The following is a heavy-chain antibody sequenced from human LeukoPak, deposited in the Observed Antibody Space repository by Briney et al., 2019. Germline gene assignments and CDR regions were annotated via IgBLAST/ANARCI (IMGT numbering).Heavy chain of an antibody. CDR3: ARALYHTFDY. Sequence: ASVKVSCKASGYTFTSYGISWVRQAPGQGLEWMGWISTYNGNTDYAQKFQGRVTMTTDTSTSTAYMELRSLRSDDTAVYYCARALYHTFDYWGQGTLVTVSS. CDR2: ISTYNGNT. CDR1: GYTFTSYG. J-gene: IGHJ4*02. D-gene: IGHD2-2*01. V-gene: IGHV1-18*01.